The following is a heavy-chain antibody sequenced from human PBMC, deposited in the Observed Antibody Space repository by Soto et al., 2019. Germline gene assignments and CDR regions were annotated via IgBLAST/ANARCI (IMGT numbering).Heavy chain of an antibody. D-gene: IGHD1-20*01. CDR2: IYNSGSS. V-gene: IGHV4-31*03. CDR3: ASSDNYNWFDP. J-gene: IGHJ5*02. CDR1: AVSISNDGYF. Sequence: SETLSLTCTVSAVSISNDGYFWTWIRQRPGKGPEWIGDIYNSGSSFYNPALRSRLAFSIDTSKHQFTLKLTSVTAADTAVYFCASSDNYNWFDPWGQGTLVTVSS.